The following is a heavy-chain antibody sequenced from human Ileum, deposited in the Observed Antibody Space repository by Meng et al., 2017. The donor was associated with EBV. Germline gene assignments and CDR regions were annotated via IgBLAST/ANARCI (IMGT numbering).Heavy chain of an antibody. D-gene: IGHD1-26*01. J-gene: IGHJ4*02. Sequence: QGQLPESGPVLVKPSGTLSLTCAVSGDSISSHRWWGWVRQPPTKGPEWIGEIFHVGTGNYNPSLKSRVTISMDTSKNQISLGLTSVTAADTAVYYCAARVGGSYSGFDLWGQGTLVTVSS. CDR1: GDSISSHRW. CDR3: AARVGGSYSGFDL. V-gene: IGHV4-4*02. CDR2: IFHVGTG.